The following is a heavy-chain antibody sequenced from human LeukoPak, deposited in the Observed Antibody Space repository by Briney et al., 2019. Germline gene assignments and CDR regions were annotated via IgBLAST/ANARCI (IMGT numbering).Heavy chain of an antibody. Sequence: SVKVSCKASGGTFSSYAISWVRQSPGQGLEWMGGIIPIFGTANYAQKFQGRVTITTDESTSTAYMELSSLRSEDTAVYYCARSSSLATSWFDPWGQGTLVTVSS. CDR1: GGTFSSYA. CDR2: IIPIFGTA. V-gene: IGHV1-69*05. J-gene: IGHJ5*02. D-gene: IGHD5-24*01. CDR3: ARSSSLATSWFDP.